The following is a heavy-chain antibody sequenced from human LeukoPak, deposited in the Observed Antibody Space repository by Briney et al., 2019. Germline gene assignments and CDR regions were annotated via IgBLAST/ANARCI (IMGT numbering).Heavy chain of an antibody. D-gene: IGHD2-2*01. CDR3: ARVCSSTSCVDY. CDR2: INPNSGGT. J-gene: IGHJ4*02. Sequence: ASVSVSCAASVYTFTVYYVHCVRHAPGQGLEWGGWINPNSGGTNYAQTFQGRVTMTRDTSISTAYIELSRLRSDDTAVYYCARVCSSTSCVDYWGQGTLVTVSS. V-gene: IGHV1-2*02. CDR1: VYTFTVYY.